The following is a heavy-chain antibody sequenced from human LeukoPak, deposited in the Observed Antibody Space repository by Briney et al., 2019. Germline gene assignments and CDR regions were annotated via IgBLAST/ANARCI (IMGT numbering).Heavy chain of an antibody. CDR1: GFTFSSYG. V-gene: IGHV3-30*02. CDR2: IRYDGSNK. D-gene: IGHD6-19*01. CDR3: ARRGALAGTGDY. Sequence: GGSLRLSCAASGFTFSSYGMHWVRQAPGKGLEWVAFIRYDGSNKYYADSVKGRFTISRDNSKNTLYLQMNRLRAEDTAVYYCARRGALAGTGDYWGQGTLVTVSS. J-gene: IGHJ4*02.